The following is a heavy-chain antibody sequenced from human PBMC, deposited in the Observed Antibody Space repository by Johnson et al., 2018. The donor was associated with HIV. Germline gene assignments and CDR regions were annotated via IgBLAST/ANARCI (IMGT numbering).Heavy chain of an antibody. D-gene: IGHD2-8*01. V-gene: IGHV3-15*01. Sequence: VQLVESGGGLVKPGGSLRLSCAASGFTFKNAWMHWVRQAPGKGLEWIGRIKSKYHDETTDYAAPVKGRFAISRDDSKNTVYLQMNSLKAEDTAVYYCTTGSCIDGVCYAFDVWGQGTMVTVSS. CDR3: TTGSCIDGVCYAFDV. J-gene: IGHJ3*01. CDR2: IKSKYHDETT. CDR1: GFTFKNAW.